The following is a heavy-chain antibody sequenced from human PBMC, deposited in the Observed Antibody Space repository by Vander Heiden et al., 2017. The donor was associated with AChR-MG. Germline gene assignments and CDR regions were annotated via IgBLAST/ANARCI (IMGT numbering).Heavy chain of an antibody. CDR2: INPNSGGT. Sequence: QVQLVQSGAEVKQPGASVKVSCQASGYTFTGYYMHWVRQAPGQGLEWMGWINPNSGGTNYAQKFQGRVTMTRDTSISTAYMELSRLRSDDTAVYYCALAGRDSSGWYYFDYWGQGTLVTVSS. J-gene: IGHJ4*02. V-gene: IGHV1-2*02. D-gene: IGHD6-19*01. CDR1: GYTFTGYY. CDR3: ALAGRDSSGWYYFDY.